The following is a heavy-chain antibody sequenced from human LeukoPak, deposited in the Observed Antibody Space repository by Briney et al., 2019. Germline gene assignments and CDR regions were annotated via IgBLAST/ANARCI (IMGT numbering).Heavy chain of an antibody. CDR2: IYDSGIT. D-gene: IGHD1-26*01. Sequence: SETLSLTCTGSGGSISSYYWSWIRQPPAKGLGGSGHIYDSGITNYNPSLKTRVTISVDTSKNQFSLKLSSVTAADTAVYYCAREAEYYVGVFDYWGQGTLVTVSS. V-gene: IGHV4-59*01. CDR1: GGSISSYY. J-gene: IGHJ4*02. CDR3: AREAEYYVGVFDY.